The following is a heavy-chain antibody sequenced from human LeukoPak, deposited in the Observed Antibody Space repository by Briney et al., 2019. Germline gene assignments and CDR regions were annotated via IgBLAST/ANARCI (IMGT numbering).Heavy chain of an antibody. V-gene: IGHV1-8*01. D-gene: IGHD3-10*01. Sequence: ASVKVSCKASGYTFTSYDINWVRQATGQGLEWMGWMNPNSGNTGYAQKFQGRVTMTRNTSISTAYMELSSLRSEDTAVYYCARRYQTNSGSYYKMNWFDPWGQGTLVTVSS. CDR1: GYTFTSYD. CDR2: MNPNSGNT. CDR3: ARRYQTNSGSYYKMNWFDP. J-gene: IGHJ5*02.